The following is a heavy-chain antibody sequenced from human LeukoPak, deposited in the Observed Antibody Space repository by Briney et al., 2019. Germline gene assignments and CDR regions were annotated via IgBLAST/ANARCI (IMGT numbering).Heavy chain of an antibody. Sequence: NPGGSLRLSCAASGFTFSSYSMNWVRQAPGKGLEWVSSISSSSSYVYYADSVQGRFTISRDNAKNSLYLQMNSLRAEDTAVYYCARSAGSGWYRAPYYYYGMDVWGQGTTVTVSS. CDR1: GFTFSSYS. V-gene: IGHV3-21*01. CDR3: ARSAGSGWYRAPYYYYGMDV. D-gene: IGHD6-19*01. J-gene: IGHJ6*02. CDR2: ISSSSSYV.